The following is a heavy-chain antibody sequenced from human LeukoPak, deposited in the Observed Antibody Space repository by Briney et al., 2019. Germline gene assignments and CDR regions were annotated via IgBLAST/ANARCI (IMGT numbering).Heavy chain of an antibody. Sequence: SETLSLTCTVSGGSISSYYWSWIRQPPGKGLEWIGYIYCSGSTNYNPSLKSRVTISVDTSKNQFSLKLSSVTAADTAVYYCARKYGYFDYWGQGTLVTVSS. V-gene: IGHV4-59*01. CDR1: GGSISSYY. CDR3: ARKYGYFDY. J-gene: IGHJ4*02. D-gene: IGHD1-14*01. CDR2: IYCSGST.